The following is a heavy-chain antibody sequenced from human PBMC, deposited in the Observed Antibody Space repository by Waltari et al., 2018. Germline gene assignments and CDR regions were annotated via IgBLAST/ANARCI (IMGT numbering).Heavy chain of an antibody. J-gene: IGHJ4*02. CDR3: ARDSIVAGPFDY. V-gene: IGHV3-33*01. Sequence: QVQLVESGGGVVQPGRSLRLSCAASGFTFSSYGMPWVRQAPGKGLEWVAVIWYDGSNKYYADSVKGRFTISRDNSKNTLYLQMNSLRAEDTAVYYCARDSIVAGPFDYWGQGTLVTVSS. D-gene: IGHD5-12*01. CDR1: GFTFSSYG. CDR2: IWYDGSNK.